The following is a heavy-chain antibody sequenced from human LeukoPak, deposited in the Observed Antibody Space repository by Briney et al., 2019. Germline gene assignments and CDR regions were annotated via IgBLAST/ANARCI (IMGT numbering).Heavy chain of an antibody. V-gene: IGHV4-59*01. CDR2: IYYTGSA. CDR3: ARLYYYGAGPNDY. D-gene: IGHD3-10*01. J-gene: IGHJ4*02. Sequence: SETLSLTCTVSGASISSYYWSWVRQPPGKGLEWIGYIYYTGSANYNPSLTSRVAISIDTSKNQFSLELSTVTAADTAVYYCARLYYYGAGPNDYWGQGILVTVSS. CDR1: GASISSYY.